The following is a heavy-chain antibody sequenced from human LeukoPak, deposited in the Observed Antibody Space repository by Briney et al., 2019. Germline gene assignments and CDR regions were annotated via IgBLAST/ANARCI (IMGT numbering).Heavy chain of an antibody. CDR1: GVSISSHY. V-gene: IGHV4-59*08. J-gene: IGHJ4*02. D-gene: IGHD6-19*01. Sequence: SETLSLTRSVSGVSISSHYWSWIRQPPGKGLEWIGCFFFGGRTDYNPSLQSRVPISIDTSKSELSLRVSSVTASDTAVYYWARRRYISGQIDYWGQGTLVTVSS. CDR2: FFFGGRT. CDR3: ARRRYISGQIDY.